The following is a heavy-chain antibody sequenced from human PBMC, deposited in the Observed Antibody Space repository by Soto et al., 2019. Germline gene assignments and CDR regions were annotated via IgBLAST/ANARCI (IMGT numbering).Heavy chain of an antibody. D-gene: IGHD2-2*01. Sequence: GGSPRLSCGASGFTFGDYAMSWFRQAPGKGLEWVGFIRSKTYSGTTEYAASVKGRFTISRDDSKSIAYLQMNSLKTEDTAVYYCTRGIVVLPTAPSKLAYYYYYMDVWGKGTTVTVSS. CDR2: IRSKTYSGTT. V-gene: IGHV3-49*03. CDR1: GFTFGDYA. CDR3: TRGIVVLPTAPSKLAYYYYYMDV. J-gene: IGHJ6*03.